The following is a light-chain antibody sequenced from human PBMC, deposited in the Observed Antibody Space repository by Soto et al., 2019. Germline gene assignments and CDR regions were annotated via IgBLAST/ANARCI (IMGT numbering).Light chain of an antibody. J-gene: IGKJ5*01. Sequence: MMMPQSPATLSVSPGESVTLSGRTSHSVNSHVAWYQQKPGQAPRLLLYGASTRATGIPVRFSGSGFGTEFTLTISSLQSEDFAVYYCQQYKNWPLFGQGTRLEI. CDR2: GAS. CDR3: QQYKNWPL. CDR1: HSVNSH. V-gene: IGKV3-15*01.